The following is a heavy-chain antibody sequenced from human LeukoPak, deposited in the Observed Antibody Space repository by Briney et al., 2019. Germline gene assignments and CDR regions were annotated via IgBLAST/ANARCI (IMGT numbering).Heavy chain of an antibody. J-gene: IGHJ5*02. CDR3: ARDPDSNYDFWSGYPQFDP. D-gene: IGHD3-3*01. CDR1: GYTFTSYY. V-gene: IGHV1-46*01. Sequence: GASVKVSCKASGYTFTSYYMHWVRQAPGQGLEWMGIINPSGGSTSYAQKFQGRVTMTRDTSTSTVYMELSSLRSEDTAVYYCARDPDSNYDFWSGYPQFDPWGQGTLVTVSS. CDR2: INPSGGST.